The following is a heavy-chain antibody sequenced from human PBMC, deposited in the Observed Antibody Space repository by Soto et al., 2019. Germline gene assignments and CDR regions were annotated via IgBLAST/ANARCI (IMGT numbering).Heavy chain of an antibody. CDR3: ASTAVIYYYMDV. D-gene: IGHD4-4*01. J-gene: IGHJ6*03. CDR2: IYYSGST. V-gene: IGHV4-59*08. CDR1: GGSISSYY. Sequence: SETLSLTCTVSGGSISSYYWSWIRQPPGKGLEWIGYIYYSGSTNYNPSLKSRVTISVDTSKNQFSLKLSSVTAADTAVYYCASTAVIYYYMDVWGKGTTVTVSS.